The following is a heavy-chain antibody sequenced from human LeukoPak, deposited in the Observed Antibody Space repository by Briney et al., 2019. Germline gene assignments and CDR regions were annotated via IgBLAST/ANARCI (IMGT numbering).Heavy chain of an antibody. V-gene: IGHV4-38-2*02. CDR1: GYSISSGCY. CDR2: VYHSGST. D-gene: IGHD6-19*01. CDR3: ARDPKYSSGVY. J-gene: IGHJ4*02. Sequence: SETLSLTCSVPGYSISSGCYWGWIRQPPGKGLEWIGSVYHSGSTFYNPSLESRVTISVDTSKNQFSLKLSSVTAADTAVYYCARDPKYSSGVYWGQGTLVTVSS.